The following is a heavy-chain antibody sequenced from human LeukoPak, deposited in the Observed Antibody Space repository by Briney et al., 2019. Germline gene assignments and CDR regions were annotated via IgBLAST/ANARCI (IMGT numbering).Heavy chain of an antibody. J-gene: IGHJ5*02. CDR2: IKHDGSEK. D-gene: IGHD1-1*01. Sequence: AGGSLRLSCAASGFTFSNYWMNWVRQAPGKGLEWVANIKHDGSEKYYVDSVKGRFTISRDNAKNSLYLQMNSLRAEDTAVYYCARGTTMSANWFDPWGQGTLVTVSS. V-gene: IGHV3-7*03. CDR1: GFTFSNYW. CDR3: ARGTTMSANWFDP.